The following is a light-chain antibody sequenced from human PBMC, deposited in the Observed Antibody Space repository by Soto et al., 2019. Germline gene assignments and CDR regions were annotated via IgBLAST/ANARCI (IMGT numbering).Light chain of an antibody. CDR2: DAS. J-gene: IGKJ5*01. CDR1: QSISNY. CDR3: QQFYDLPIT. V-gene: IGKV1-33*01. Sequence: IQMTQSTLSLSASVGDCVSITCRASQSISNYLNWYQQKPGKAPKLLIYDASKLQTGVPSRFSGRGSGKDFTFTISSLQPDDSGTYYCQQFYDLPITFGQGTRLEIK.